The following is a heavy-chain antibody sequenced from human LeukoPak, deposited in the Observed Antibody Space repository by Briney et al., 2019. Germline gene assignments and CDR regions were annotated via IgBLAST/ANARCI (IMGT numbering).Heavy chain of an antibody. CDR3: AKDTYGGNSDFYFDY. D-gene: IGHD4-23*01. CDR2: IWYDGSNK. V-gene: IGHV3-33*06. Sequence: RGSHSPACAASGFTFSSYGMHWVRQAPGKGLEWVAVIWYDGSNKYYADSVKGRFTISRDNSKNTLYQQMNSLRAEDTAVYYCAKDTYGGNSDFYFDYWSKRRMAAVSS. J-gene: IGHJ4*02. CDR1: GFTFSSYG.